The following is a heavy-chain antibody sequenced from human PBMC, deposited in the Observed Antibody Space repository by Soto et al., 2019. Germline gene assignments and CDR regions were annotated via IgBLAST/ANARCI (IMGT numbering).Heavy chain of an antibody. J-gene: IGHJ4*02. CDR1: GGSISSYY. CDR3: ARDLFGELLYHFDY. CDR2: IYTSGST. D-gene: IGHD3-10*01. Sequence: TVSGGSISSYYWSWIRQPAGKGLEWIGRIYTSGSTNYNPSLKSRVTMSVDTSKNQFSLKLSSVTAADTAVYYCARDLFGELLYHFDYWGQGTLVTVSS. V-gene: IGHV4-4*07.